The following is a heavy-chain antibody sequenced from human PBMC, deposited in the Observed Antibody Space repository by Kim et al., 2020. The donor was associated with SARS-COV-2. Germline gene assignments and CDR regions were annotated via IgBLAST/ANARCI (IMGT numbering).Heavy chain of an antibody. CDR2: IYTSGST. Sequence: SETLSLTCTVSGGSISSGSYYWSWIRQPAGKGLEWIGRIYTSGSTNYNPSLKSRVTISVDTSKNQFSLKLSSVTAADTAVYYCASCHSSWSRDYYYGMDVWGQGTTVTVSS. D-gene: IGHD6-13*01. CDR1: GGSISSGSYY. CDR3: ASCHSSWSRDYYYGMDV. V-gene: IGHV4-61*02. J-gene: IGHJ6*02.